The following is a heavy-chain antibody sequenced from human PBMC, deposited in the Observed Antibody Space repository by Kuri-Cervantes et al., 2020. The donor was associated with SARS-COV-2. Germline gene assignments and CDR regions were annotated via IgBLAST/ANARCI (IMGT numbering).Heavy chain of an antibody. J-gene: IGHJ6*02. CDR2: ISYDGSNK. CDR3: ARLGVAAAGSYYYYGMDV. CDR1: GFTFSSYG. D-gene: IGHD6-13*01. V-gene: IGHV3-30*03. Sequence: GESLKISCAASGFTFSSYGMHWVRQAPGKGLEWVAVISYDGSNKYYADSVKGRFTISRDNSKNTLYLQMNSLRAEDTAVYYCARLGVAAAGSYYYYGMDVWGQGITVTVSS.